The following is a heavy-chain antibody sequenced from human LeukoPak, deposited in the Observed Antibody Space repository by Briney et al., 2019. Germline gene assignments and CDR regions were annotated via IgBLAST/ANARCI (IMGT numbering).Heavy chain of an antibody. V-gene: IGHV3-7*01. CDR3: AKVIVVPAVPGDY. CDR2: IKYDGSEK. Sequence: GGSLRLSCAASGFTFSSYWMSWVRQAPGKGLEWVASIKYDGSEKYYVDSVKGRFTISRDNAKNTLYLQMNSLRAEDTAVYYCAKVIVVPAVPGDYWGQGTLVTVSS. D-gene: IGHD2-2*01. CDR1: GFTFSSYW. J-gene: IGHJ4*02.